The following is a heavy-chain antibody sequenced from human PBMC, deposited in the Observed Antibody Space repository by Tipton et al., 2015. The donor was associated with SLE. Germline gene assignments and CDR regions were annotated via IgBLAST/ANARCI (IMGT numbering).Heavy chain of an antibody. CDR2: IYSGGTSA. CDR1: GFTFSSYG. V-gene: IGHV3-23*03. D-gene: IGHD2-2*01. CDR3: ARDGAYCSSTSCPGPFYDY. J-gene: IGHJ4*02. Sequence: SLRLSCAASGFTFSSYGMSWVRQAPGKGLEWVSVIYSGGTSAYYADSVKGRFTISRDNSKNTLYLQMNSLRVEDTAVYYCARDGAYCSSTSCPGPFYDYWGQGTLVTVSS.